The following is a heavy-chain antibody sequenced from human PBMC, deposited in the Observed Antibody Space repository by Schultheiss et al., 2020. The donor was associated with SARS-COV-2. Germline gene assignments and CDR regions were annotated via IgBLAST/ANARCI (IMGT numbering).Heavy chain of an antibody. CDR2: IYPGDSDT. Sequence: GESLKISCKGSGYSFTSYWIGWVRQMPGKGLEWMGIIYPGDSDTRYSPSSQGQVTISADKSISTAYLQWSSLKASDTAMYYCARDGFQDWTQTGYYYMDVWGKGTTVTVSS. J-gene: IGHJ6*03. V-gene: IGHV5-51*01. D-gene: IGHD3/OR15-3a*01. CDR3: ARDGFQDWTQTGYYYMDV. CDR1: GYSFTSYW.